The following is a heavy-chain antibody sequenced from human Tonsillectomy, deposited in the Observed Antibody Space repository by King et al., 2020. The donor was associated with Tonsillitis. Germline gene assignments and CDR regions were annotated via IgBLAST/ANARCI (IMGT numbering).Heavy chain of an antibody. CDR3: ARGRSLPGVVTATRDY. V-gene: IGHV4-34*01. J-gene: IGHJ4*02. CDR1: GGSFSGYY. D-gene: IGHD2-15*01. CDR2: INHSGST. Sequence: VQLQQWGAGLLKPSETLSLTCAIYGGSFSGYYWSWIRQPPGKGLEWIGEINHSGSTNYNPSLKSRVTISIDTSKNQFSLKLSSVTAADPAVYYCARGRSLPGVVTATRDYWGQGTLVTVSS.